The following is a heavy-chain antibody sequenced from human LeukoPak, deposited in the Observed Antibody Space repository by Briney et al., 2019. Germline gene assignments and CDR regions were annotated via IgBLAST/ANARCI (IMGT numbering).Heavy chain of an antibody. D-gene: IGHD3-9*01. Sequence: SGPTLVKPTQTLTLTCTFSGFSLSTSGVGVGWIRQPPGKALEWLALIYWNDDKRYSPSLKSRLTITKDTSKPHVVLTMTNMDPVHTATYYCAHSDVLRYFDWSQGVDAFDICGQGTMVTVSS. CDR3: AHSDVLRYFDWSQGVDAFDI. CDR1: GFSLSTSGVG. CDR2: IYWNDDK. J-gene: IGHJ3*02. V-gene: IGHV2-5*01.